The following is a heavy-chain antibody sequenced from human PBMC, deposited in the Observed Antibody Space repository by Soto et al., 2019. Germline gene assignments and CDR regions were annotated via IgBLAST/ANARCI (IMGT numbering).Heavy chain of an antibody. Sequence: LRLSCAASGFTLSNYAMNWVRQAPGKGLECVSVISGSGGSAYYADSVQGRFTISRDNSKNTLYMQMNSLRDEDTAIYYCVREGSGWNSRGSFDFWGRGTMVTVSS. J-gene: IGHJ3*01. D-gene: IGHD6-19*01. V-gene: IGHV3-23*01. CDR2: ISGSGGSA. CDR1: GFTLSNYA. CDR3: VREGSGWNSRGSFDF.